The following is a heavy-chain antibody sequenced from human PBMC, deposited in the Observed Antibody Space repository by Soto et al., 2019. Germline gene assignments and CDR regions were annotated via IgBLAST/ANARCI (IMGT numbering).Heavy chain of an antibody. D-gene: IGHD3-22*01. CDR3: ARPSYYYDSSGPFDY. CDR2: IYPGDSDT. J-gene: IGHJ4*02. V-gene: IGHV5-51*01. CDR1: GYSFTSYL. Sequence: GESLKISCKGSGYSFTSYLIGWVRQMPGKGLEWMGIIYPGDSDTRYSPSFQGQVTISADKSISTAYLQWSSLKASDTAMYYCARPSYYYDSSGPFDYWGQGTLVTVSS.